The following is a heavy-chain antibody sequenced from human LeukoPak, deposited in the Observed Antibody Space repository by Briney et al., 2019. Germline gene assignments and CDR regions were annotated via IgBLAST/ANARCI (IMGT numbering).Heavy chain of an antibody. CDR3: ARTSRGYSYGRNFDY. D-gene: IGHD5-18*01. V-gene: IGHV5-51*01. Sequence: GESLKIPCKGSGYSFTSYWIGWVRQMPGKGLEWMGIIYPGDSDTRYSPSFQGQVTISADTSISTAYLQWSSLKASDTAMYYCARTSRGYSYGRNFDYWGQGTLVTVSS. J-gene: IGHJ4*02. CDR1: GYSFTSYW. CDR2: IYPGDSDT.